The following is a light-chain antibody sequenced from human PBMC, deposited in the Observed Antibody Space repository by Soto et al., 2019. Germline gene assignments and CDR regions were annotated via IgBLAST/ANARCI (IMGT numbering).Light chain of an antibody. J-gene: IGKJ4*01. Sequence: DIQMTQSPSTMSASVGDRVAIICRASQSISSWLAWYQQKTGKAPKFLIYKASTLESGVPSRFRGSGSGTEFTLTISSVQPDDFATYYCQQYKSYPLTFGGGTKVDIK. V-gene: IGKV1-5*03. CDR1: QSISSW. CDR3: QQYKSYPLT. CDR2: KAS.